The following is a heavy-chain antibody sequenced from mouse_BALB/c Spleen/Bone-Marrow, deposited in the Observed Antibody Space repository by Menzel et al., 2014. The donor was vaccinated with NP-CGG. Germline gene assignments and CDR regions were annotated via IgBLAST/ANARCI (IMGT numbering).Heavy chain of an antibody. CDR3: ARWGAYFDY. CDR2: IDPSDSET. V-gene: IGHV1-61*01. CDR1: GYTFTSYW. J-gene: IGHJ2*01. Sequence: VQLQQSGAELVRPGTPVKLSCKASGYTFTSYWMNWVKQRPGRGLEWIGRIDPSDSETHYNQKFKDKATLTVDKSSSTAYIQLSSLTSEDSAVYYCARWGAYFDYWGQGTTHTVSS.